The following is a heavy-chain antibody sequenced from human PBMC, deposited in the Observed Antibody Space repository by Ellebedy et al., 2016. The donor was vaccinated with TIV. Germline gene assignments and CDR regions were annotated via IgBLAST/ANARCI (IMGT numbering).Heavy chain of an antibody. CDR1: GYTFTGYY. V-gene: IGHV1-2*04. CDR3: ARALTHYYGSGSYYNVDYYYGMDV. CDR2: INPNSGGT. Sequence: ASVKVSCXASGYTFTGYYMHWVRQAPGQGLEWMGWINPNSGGTNYAQKFQGWVTMTRDTSISTAYMELSRLRSDDTAVYYCARALTHYYGSGSYYNVDYYYGMDVWGQGTTVTVSS. J-gene: IGHJ6*02. D-gene: IGHD3-10*01.